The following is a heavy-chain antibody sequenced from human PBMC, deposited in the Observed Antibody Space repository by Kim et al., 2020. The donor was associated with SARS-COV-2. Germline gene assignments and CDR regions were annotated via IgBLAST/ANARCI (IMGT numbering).Heavy chain of an antibody. V-gene: IGHV4-39*02. D-gene: IGHD6-19*01. CDR2: IYSSGST. Sequence: SETLSLTCTVSGGSISTTNYYWGWIRQPPGKGLEWIGSIYSSGSTYNNPSLQSRVTISVDTSKNHFSLKLTSVTAAYTAIYYCSSSAYSSGWSDYWGQGTLVTVSS. CDR3: SSSAYSSGWSDY. CDR1: GGSISTTNYY. J-gene: IGHJ4*02.